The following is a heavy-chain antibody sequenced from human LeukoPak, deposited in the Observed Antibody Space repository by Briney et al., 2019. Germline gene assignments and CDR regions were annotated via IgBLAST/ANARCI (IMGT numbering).Heavy chain of an antibody. V-gene: IGHV1-18*04. D-gene: IGHD6-19*01. J-gene: IGHJ4*02. CDR2: ISAYNGNT. Sequence: ASVKVSCKASGYTFTSYGISWVRQAPGQGLEWMGWISAYNGNTNYAQELQGRVTMTTDTSTSTAYMELRSLRSDDTAVYYCARELIAVAGTSYDYWGQGTLVTVSS. CDR1: GYTFTSYG. CDR3: ARELIAVAGTSYDY.